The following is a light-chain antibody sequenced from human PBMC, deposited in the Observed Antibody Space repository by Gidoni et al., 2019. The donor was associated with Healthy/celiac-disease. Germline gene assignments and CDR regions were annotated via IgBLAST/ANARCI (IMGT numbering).Light chain of an antibody. CDR2: DAS. CDR3: QQRSNWFIT. CDR1: QSVSSY. J-gene: IGKJ5*01. V-gene: IGKV3-11*01. Sequence: EIVLTQSPATLSLSPGERATLSCRASQSVSSYLAWYQQKPGQAPRLLIYDASSMATGIPARFSGSGSGTDFTLTISSLEPEDFAVYYCQQRSNWFITFGQGTRLEIK.